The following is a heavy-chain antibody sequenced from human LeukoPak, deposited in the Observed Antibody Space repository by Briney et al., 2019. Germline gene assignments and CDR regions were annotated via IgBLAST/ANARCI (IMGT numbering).Heavy chain of an antibody. D-gene: IGHD2-2*01. V-gene: IGHV4-39*01. CDR1: GGSISSSSYY. CDR3: AGSMSGGTSRFDY. Sequence: PSETLSLTCTVSGGSISSSSYYWGWIRQPPGKGLEWIGSIYYSGSTYYNPSLKSRVTISVDTSKNQFSLKLSSVTAADTAVYYCAGSMSGGTSRFDYWGQGTLVTVSS. J-gene: IGHJ4*02. CDR2: IYYSGST.